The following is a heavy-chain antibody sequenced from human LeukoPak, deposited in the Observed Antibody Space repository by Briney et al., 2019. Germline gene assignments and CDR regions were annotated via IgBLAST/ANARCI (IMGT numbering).Heavy chain of an antibody. D-gene: IGHD6-13*01. CDR2: MNPNSGNT. Sequence: ASVKVSCKASGYTFTSYDINWVRRATGQGLEWMGWMNPNSGNTGYAQKFQGRVTMTRNTSISTAYMELSSLRSEDTAVYYCARGHSSSWYRDYFDYWGQGTLVTVSS. CDR1: GYTFTSYD. CDR3: ARGHSSSWYRDYFDY. V-gene: IGHV1-8*01. J-gene: IGHJ4*02.